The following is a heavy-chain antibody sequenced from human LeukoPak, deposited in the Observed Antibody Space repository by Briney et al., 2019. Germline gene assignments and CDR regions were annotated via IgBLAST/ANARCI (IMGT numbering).Heavy chain of an antibody. Sequence: PGGSLRLSCAASGCTFSNFWMHWVRQAPGKGLVWVSRINSDGSTTHYADSVKGRFTISRDNAKNTLYLQMNSLRAEDTALYYCAQELKIGHWGRGTLVTVSS. J-gene: IGHJ4*02. V-gene: IGHV3-74*01. CDR2: INSDGSTT. D-gene: IGHD2-21*01. CDR1: GCTFSNFW. CDR3: AQELKIGH.